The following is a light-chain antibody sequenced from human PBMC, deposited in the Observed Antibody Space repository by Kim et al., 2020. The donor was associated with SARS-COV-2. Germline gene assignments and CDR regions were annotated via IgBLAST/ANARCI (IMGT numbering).Light chain of an antibody. V-gene: IGLV2-11*01. J-gene: IGLJ2*01. CDR3: CSYAGSYTFKV. Sequence: QSVTISCTETSSDVGIYNYVYWYQQHPGKAPKLMIYDVSKRPSGVPDRFSGSKSGNTASLTISGLQAEDEADYYCCSYAGSYTFKVFGGGTQLTVL. CDR1: SSDVGIYNY. CDR2: DVS.